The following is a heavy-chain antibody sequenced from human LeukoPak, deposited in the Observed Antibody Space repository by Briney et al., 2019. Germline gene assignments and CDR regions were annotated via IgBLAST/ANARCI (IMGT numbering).Heavy chain of an antibody. V-gene: IGHV1-2*02. CDR2: INPNSGGT. Sequence: ASVKVSCKASGYTFTGYYMHWVRQAPGQGLEWMGWINPNSGGTNYAQKFQGRVTMTGDTSISTAYMELSRLRSDDTAVYYCARKSYYDFWSGYPRPFDYWGQGTLVTVSS. CDR1: GYTFTGYY. J-gene: IGHJ4*02. CDR3: ARKSYYDFWSGYPRPFDY. D-gene: IGHD3-3*01.